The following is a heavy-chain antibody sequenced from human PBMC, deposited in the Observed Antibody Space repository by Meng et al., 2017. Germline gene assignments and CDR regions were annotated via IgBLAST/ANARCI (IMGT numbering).Heavy chain of an antibody. CDR3: ARVLDRSGGADY. J-gene: IGHJ4*02. CDR2: IRSSGSTI. V-gene: IGHV3-11*01. CDR1: GFTFSDYY. Sequence: VCSGVGRVKPWGSLRLSFAASGFTFSDYYMSMMRQAPGKGLEWVSYIRSSGSTIYNADSVRGRFTISRDNDKNSLYLQMNSLRAEDTAVYYCARVLDRSGGADYWGQGTLVTVSS. D-gene: IGHD3-16*01.